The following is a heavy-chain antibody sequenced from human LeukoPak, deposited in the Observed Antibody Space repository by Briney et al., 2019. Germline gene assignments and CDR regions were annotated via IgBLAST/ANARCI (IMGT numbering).Heavy chain of an antibody. CDR3: ARVVLLGKPGYSGYDFGY. V-gene: IGHV1-8*01. Sequence: ASVKVSCKASGYTFTSYDINWVRQATGQGLEWMGWMNPNSGNTGYAQKFQGRVTMTRNTSISTAYMELSSLRSEDTAVYYCARVVLLGKPGYSGYDFGYWGQGTLVTVSS. D-gene: IGHD5-12*01. CDR2: MNPNSGNT. CDR1: GYTFTSYD. J-gene: IGHJ4*02.